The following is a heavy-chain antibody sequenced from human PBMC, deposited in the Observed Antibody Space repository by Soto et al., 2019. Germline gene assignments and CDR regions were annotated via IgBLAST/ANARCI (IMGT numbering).Heavy chain of an antibody. Sequence: GESLKISGKGSGYSFTSYWIAWVRQMPGKGLEWMGIIYPDDSDTRYDPSFQGQVTISADKSINTAYLQWSSLKASDTAKYYCARRSSVTNTYYYYYYGLDVWGQGTTVTVSS. CDR2: IYPDDSDT. V-gene: IGHV5-51*01. CDR3: ARRSSVTNTYYYYYYGLDV. J-gene: IGHJ6*02. D-gene: IGHD4-17*01. CDR1: GYSFTSYW.